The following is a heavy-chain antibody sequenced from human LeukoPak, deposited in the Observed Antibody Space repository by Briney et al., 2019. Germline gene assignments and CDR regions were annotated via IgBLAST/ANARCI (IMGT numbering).Heavy chain of an antibody. Sequence: GRSLRLSCAASGFTFSSYGMHWVRQAPGKGLEWVAVISYDGSNKYYADSVKGRFTISRDNPKNTLYLQMNSLRAEDTAVYYCAQGLRSYYYYGMDVWGQGTTVTVSS. J-gene: IGHJ6*02. D-gene: IGHD1-14*01. CDR2: ISYDGSNK. CDR1: GFTFSSYG. V-gene: IGHV3-30*18. CDR3: AQGLRSYYYYGMDV.